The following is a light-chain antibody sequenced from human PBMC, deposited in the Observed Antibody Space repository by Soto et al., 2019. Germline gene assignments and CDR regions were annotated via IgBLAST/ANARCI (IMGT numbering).Light chain of an antibody. V-gene: IGLV1-36*01. CDR1: SSNIGNNA. CDR3: AAWDDSLYHVV. J-gene: IGLJ2*01. Sequence: QSVLTQPPSVSEAPRQRVTISCSGSSSNIGNNAVNWYQQLPGKAPKLLIYYDDLLPSGVSDRFSGSKSGTSASLAISGLQSEDEAYYYCAAWDDSLYHVVFGGGTKLTVL. CDR2: YDD.